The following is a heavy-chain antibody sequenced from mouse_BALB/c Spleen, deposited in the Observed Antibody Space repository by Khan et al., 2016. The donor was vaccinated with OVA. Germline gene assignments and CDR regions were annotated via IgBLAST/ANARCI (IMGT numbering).Heavy chain of an antibody. CDR2: ISVGASYT. J-gene: IGHJ3*01. CDR1: GCTFSDYY. D-gene: IGHD2-5*01. Sequence: EVELVESGGGLVKPGGSLKLSCAASGCTFSDYYMFWFRQSPEKRREWVATISVGASYTYHPDSVKGRFIIFRDDDKNHMYSQLSSLKSKDTAMYYCARGYYSNPFAYWGQGTLVTVSA. V-gene: IGHV5-4*02. CDR3: ARGYYSNPFAY.